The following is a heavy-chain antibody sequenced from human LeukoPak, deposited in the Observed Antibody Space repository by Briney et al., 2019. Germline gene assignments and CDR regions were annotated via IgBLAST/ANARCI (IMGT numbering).Heavy chain of an antibody. CDR1: GFIFSSYG. CDR2: ISYDGSYK. D-gene: IGHD3-3*01. CDR3: AKDLGGSGDFWSGYYDYYFYGMDV. Sequence: GGSLRLSCAASGFIFSSYGMHWVRQAPGKGLEWVAVISYDGSYKYYADSVKGRFTISRDNSKNTLHLQMISLRAEDTAVYYCAKDLGGSGDFWSGYYDYYFYGMDVWGQGTTVTVSS. J-gene: IGHJ6*02. V-gene: IGHV3-30*18.